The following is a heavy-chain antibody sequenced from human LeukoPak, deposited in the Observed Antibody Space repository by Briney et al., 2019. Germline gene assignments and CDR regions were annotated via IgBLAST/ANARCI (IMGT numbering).Heavy chain of an antibody. Sequence: SETLSLTCAVYGGSFSGYYWSWIRQPPGKGLEWIGYIYHSGSTYYNPSLKSRVTISVDRSKNQFSLKLSSVTAADTAVYYCASSIAVAGTGWFDPWGQGTLVTVSS. CDR3: ASSIAVAGTGWFDP. J-gene: IGHJ5*02. CDR2: IYHSGST. D-gene: IGHD6-19*01. CDR1: GGSFSGYY. V-gene: IGHV4-34*01.